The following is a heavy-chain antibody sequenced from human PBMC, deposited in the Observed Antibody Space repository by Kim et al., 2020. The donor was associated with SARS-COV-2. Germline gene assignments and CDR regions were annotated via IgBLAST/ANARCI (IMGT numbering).Heavy chain of an antibody. CDR3: ARVLTPGIAAAGTWGY. J-gene: IGHJ4*02. Sequence: ASVKVSCKASGYTFTSYAMHWVRQAPGQRLEWMGWINAGNGNTKYSQKFQGRVTITRDTSASTAYMELSSLRSEDTAVYYCARVLTPGIAAAGTWGYWGQGTLVTVSS. CDR2: INAGNGNT. D-gene: IGHD6-13*01. V-gene: IGHV1-3*01. CDR1: GYTFTSYA.